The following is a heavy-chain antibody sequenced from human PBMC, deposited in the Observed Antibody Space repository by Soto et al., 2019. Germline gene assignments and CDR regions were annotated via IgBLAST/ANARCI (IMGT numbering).Heavy chain of an antibody. Sequence: SETLSLTCVVSGGSLSSYYWSWIRQPPGKGLEWIGYIYYSGSTNYNPSLKSRVTISVDTSKNQFSLKLSSVTAADTAVYYCARTWGSTNDDWGRGTLVTVSS. J-gene: IGHJ4*02. CDR2: IYYSGST. D-gene: IGHD3-16*01. CDR3: ARTWGSTNDD. V-gene: IGHV4-59*01. CDR1: GGSLSSYY.